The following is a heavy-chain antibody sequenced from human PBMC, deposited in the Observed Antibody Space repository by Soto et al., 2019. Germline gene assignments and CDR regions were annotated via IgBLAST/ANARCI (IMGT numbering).Heavy chain of an antibody. CDR1: GFTVSSNY. CDR2: IYSGGST. V-gene: IGHV3-66*01. CDR3: ARARVYGGNSHWYFDL. D-gene: IGHD4-17*01. J-gene: IGHJ2*01. Sequence: EVQLVESGGGLVQPGGSLRLSCAASGFTVSSNYMSWVRQAPGKGLEWVSVIYSGGSTYYADSVKGRFTISRDNSKNTRYLQMNSLRAEDTAVYYCARARVYGGNSHWYFDLWGRGTLVTVSS.